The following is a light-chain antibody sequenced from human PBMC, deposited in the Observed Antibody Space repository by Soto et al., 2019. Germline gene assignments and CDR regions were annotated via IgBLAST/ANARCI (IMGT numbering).Light chain of an antibody. CDR2: EVS. V-gene: IGLV2-8*01. J-gene: IGLJ2*01. CDR1: SSDVGGHKY. Sequence: QSALTQPPSASGSPGQSVTISCTGTSSDVGGHKYVSWYQQHPGKAPKFMIYEVSKRPSGVPDRFSGSKSGNTASLTVSGLQAEDEADYYCSSYAGSKNVVFGGGTQLTVL. CDR3: SSYAGSKNVV.